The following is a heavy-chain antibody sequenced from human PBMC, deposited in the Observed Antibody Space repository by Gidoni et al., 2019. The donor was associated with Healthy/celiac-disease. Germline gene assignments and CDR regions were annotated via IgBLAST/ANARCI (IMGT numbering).Heavy chain of an antibody. D-gene: IGHD6-13*01. CDR1: GLPFSTYA. V-gene: IGHV3-23*01. Sequence: VQLLESGGGLVQPGGSLRLSCAASGLPFSTYAMTWVRQAPGKGLEWVSAITGSSGTTYYADSVKGRFTISRDNSKNTVYLQMISLRPEDTAVYYCANTIAETARMPFDSWGQGTLVSVSS. CDR2: ITGSSGTT. CDR3: ANTIAETARMPFDS. J-gene: IGHJ4*02.